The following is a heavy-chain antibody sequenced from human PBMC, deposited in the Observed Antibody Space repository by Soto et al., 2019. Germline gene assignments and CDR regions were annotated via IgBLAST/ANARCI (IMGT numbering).Heavy chain of an antibody. Sequence: GGSLRLSCAASGFTFSSYAMSWVRQAPGKGLEWVSAISGSGGSTYYADSVKGRFTISRDNSKNTLYLQMNSLRAEDTAVYYCAKSPNGPGYYYADPFFDYWGQGTLVTVSS. CDR2: ISGSGGST. D-gene: IGHD3-22*01. CDR1: GFTFSSYA. CDR3: AKSPNGPGYYYADPFFDY. J-gene: IGHJ4*02. V-gene: IGHV3-23*01.